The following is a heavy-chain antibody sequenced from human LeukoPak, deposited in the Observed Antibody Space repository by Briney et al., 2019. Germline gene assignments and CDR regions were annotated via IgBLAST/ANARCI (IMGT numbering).Heavy chain of an antibody. CDR1: GFTFSSYG. D-gene: IGHD2-15*01. Sequence: GGSLRLSCAASGFTFSSYGIHWVRQAPGKGLEWVAVISYDGSNKYYADSVKGRFTISRDNSKNTLYLQMNSLRAEDTSAYFCAKDLRCSGGSCYSGSAFDIWGQGTMVTVSS. CDR3: AKDLRCSGGSCYSGSAFDI. J-gene: IGHJ3*02. CDR2: ISYDGSNK. V-gene: IGHV3-30*18.